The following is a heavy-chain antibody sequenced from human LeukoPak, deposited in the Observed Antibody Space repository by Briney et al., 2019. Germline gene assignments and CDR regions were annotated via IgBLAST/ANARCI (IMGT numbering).Heavy chain of an antibody. CDR1: GFTFTDAW. Sequence: GGSLRLSCAASGFTFTDAWMSWVRQAPGKGLEWVGRIKSKIDGETIDYATPVKGRVGISRLDSRNTLYLQLNSLRIEDTGVYYCVKYTSSSNPYHYYYYMDVWGRGTTVTVSS. D-gene: IGHD6-6*01. J-gene: IGHJ6*03. CDR2: IKSKIDGETI. V-gene: IGHV3-15*01. CDR3: VKYTSSSNPYHYYYYMDV.